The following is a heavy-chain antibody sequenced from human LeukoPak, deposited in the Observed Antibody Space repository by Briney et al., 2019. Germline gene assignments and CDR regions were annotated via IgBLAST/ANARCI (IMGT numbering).Heavy chain of an antibody. Sequence: GRSLRLSCAASGFTFDDYAMHWVRQAPGKGLEWVSGISWNSGSIGYADSVKGRFTICRDNAKNSLYLQMNSLRAEDTALYYCAKASYCSSTSCFLFDYWGQGTLVTVSS. CDR3: AKASYCSSTSCFLFDY. D-gene: IGHD2-2*01. CDR1: GFTFDDYA. CDR2: ISWNSGSI. V-gene: IGHV3-9*01. J-gene: IGHJ4*02.